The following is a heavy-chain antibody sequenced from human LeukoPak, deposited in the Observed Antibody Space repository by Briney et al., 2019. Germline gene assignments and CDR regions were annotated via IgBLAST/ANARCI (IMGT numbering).Heavy chain of an antibody. CDR2: VDHSGGT. Sequence: ASETLSLTCTVSGYSLSSGYYWGWIRPPPGKGLEWIGSVDHSGGTYYNPSLRSRVSISVDTSKNQFSLKLSSVTAADTAVYYCARSGYSYGADALDIWGQGTMVTVSS. CDR1: GYSLSSGYY. CDR3: ARSGYSYGADALDI. D-gene: IGHD5-18*01. V-gene: IGHV4-38-2*02. J-gene: IGHJ3*02.